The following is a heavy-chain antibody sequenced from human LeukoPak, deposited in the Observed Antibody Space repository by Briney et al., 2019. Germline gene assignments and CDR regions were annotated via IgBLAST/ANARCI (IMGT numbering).Heavy chain of an antibody. J-gene: IGHJ4*02. CDR3: ARQDKRTSRDSGSYLAFDS. Sequence: PSETLSLTCTVSGASISSTIYYWGWIRQPPGKGLEWIANIYYSGSTYYSPSLRSRVTISVDTSKNQFSLKVNSVTAADTAVYYCARQDKRTSRDSGSYLAFDSWGQGTLVTVSS. CDR2: IYYSGST. D-gene: IGHD1-26*01. V-gene: IGHV4-39*01. CDR1: GASISSTIYY.